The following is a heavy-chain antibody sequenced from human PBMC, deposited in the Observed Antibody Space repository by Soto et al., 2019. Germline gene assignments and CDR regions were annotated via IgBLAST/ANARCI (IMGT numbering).Heavy chain of an antibody. CDR1: GGSISSYY. D-gene: IGHD2-2*01. CDR3: ARHRALDIVVVPAAIDY. Sequence: SETLSLTCTVSGGSISSYYWSWIRQPPGKGLEWIGYIYYSGSTNYNPSLKSRVTISVDTSKNQFSLKLSSVTAADTAVYYCARHRALDIVVVPAAIDYWGQGTLVTVSS. J-gene: IGHJ4*02. CDR2: IYYSGST. V-gene: IGHV4-59*08.